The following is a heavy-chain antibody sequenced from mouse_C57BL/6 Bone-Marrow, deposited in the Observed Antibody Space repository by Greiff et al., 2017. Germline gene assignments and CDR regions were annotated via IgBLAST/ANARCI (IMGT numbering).Heavy chain of an antibody. V-gene: IGHV5-17*01. CDR1: GFTFSDYG. CDR2: ISSGSSTI. D-gene: IGHD1-1*01. CDR3: AITTVPYWYFDV. J-gene: IGHJ1*03. Sequence: EVKLVESGGGLVKPGGSLKLSCAASGFTFSDYGMHWVRQAPEKGLEWVAYISSGSSTIYYADTVKGRFTISRANAKNTLFLQLTSLRSENTAMYYYAITTVPYWYFDVWGTGTTVTVSS.